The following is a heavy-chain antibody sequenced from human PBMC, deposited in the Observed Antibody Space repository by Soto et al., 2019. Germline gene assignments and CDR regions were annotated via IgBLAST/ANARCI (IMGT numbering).Heavy chain of an antibody. J-gene: IGHJ4*02. Sequence: EVQLVESGGGLVQPGGSLRLSCAASGFTFSIYWMHWVRQAPGKGLVWVSRINGDGISTSNADPVKGRFTISRDNAKNTLYLEMNSLRAEDTAVYYCARESMWAPDYWGQGNLVAVSS. CDR2: INGDGIST. CDR1: GFTFSIYW. CDR3: ARESMWAPDY. D-gene: IGHD1-26*01. V-gene: IGHV3-74*01.